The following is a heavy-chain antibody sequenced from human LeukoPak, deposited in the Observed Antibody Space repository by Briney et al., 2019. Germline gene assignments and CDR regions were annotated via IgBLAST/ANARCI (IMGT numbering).Heavy chain of an antibody. CDR1: GFIFSSYE. V-gene: IGHV3-48*03. Sequence: GGSLRLSCTASGFIFSSYEMNWVRQAPGKGLEWVSYISSSGSTIYHADSVKGRFTISRDNAKNSLYLQMNSLRAEDTAVYYCARDRGYDSSGYSPYFDYWGQGTLVTVSS. J-gene: IGHJ4*02. CDR2: ISSSGSTI. D-gene: IGHD3-22*01. CDR3: ARDRGYDSSGYSPYFDY.